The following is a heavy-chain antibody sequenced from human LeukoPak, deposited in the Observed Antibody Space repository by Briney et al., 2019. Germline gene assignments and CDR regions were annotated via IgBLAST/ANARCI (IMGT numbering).Heavy chain of an antibody. Sequence: GESLKISCKGSGYSFTSNWIGWVRQMPGKGLEWMGIIYPGDSDTRYSPSFQGQVTISADKSISTAYLQWSSLKASDTAMYYCATPYPREYCSSTTCYFNYWGQGTLVTVSS. CDR1: GYSFTSNW. CDR3: ATPYPREYCSSTTCYFNY. D-gene: IGHD2-2*01. CDR2: IYPGDSDT. V-gene: IGHV5-51*01. J-gene: IGHJ4*02.